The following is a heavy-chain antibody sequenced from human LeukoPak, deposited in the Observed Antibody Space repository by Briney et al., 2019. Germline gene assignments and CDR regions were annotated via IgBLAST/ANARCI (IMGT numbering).Heavy chain of an antibody. CDR3: ARHGLYGDYGSHYYFDY. V-gene: IGHV4-39*01. D-gene: IGHD4-17*01. Sequence: PSETLSLTCTVSGGSISSSSYYWGWIRQPPGKGLEWIGSIYYTGNTYYNPSLKSRVTISVDTSKNQFSLKLSSVTAADTAVYYCARHGLYGDYGSHYYFDYWGQGTLVTVSS. CDR2: IYYTGNT. J-gene: IGHJ4*02. CDR1: GGSISSSSYY.